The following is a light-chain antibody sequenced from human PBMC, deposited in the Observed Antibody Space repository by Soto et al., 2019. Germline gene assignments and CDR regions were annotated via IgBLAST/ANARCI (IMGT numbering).Light chain of an antibody. Sequence: QSALTQPASVSGSPGQSITISCTGTSSDIGVYDFVSWYQQHPGRAPKLLIYDVTNRPSGISDRFSGSKSGNTASLTISGLQPEDEADYYCSSYTTSTTRVFGGGTTLTVL. CDR1: SSDIGVYDF. CDR3: SSYTTSTTRV. J-gene: IGLJ3*02. CDR2: DVT. V-gene: IGLV2-14*01.